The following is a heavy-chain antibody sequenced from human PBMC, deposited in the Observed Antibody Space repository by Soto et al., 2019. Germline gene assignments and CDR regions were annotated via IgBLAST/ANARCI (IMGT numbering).Heavy chain of an antibody. CDR1: GFTFSSYS. CDR3: ARESIWFGEPLVDY. Sequence: EVQLVESGGGLVKPGGSLRLSCAASGFTFSSYSMNWVRQAPGKGLEWVSSISSSSSYIYYADSVKGRFTISRDNAKNSLYLQMNSLRDEDTAVYYCARESIWFGEPLVDYWGQGTLVTVSS. CDR2: ISSSSSYI. V-gene: IGHV3-21*01. D-gene: IGHD3-10*01. J-gene: IGHJ4*02.